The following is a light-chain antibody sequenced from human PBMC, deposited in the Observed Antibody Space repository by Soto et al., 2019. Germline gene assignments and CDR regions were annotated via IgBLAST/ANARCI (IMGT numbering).Light chain of an antibody. CDR2: DAS. Sequence: DIQMTQSPSTLSASVGDRVTITCRASQSINNWLAWYQHKPGKAPKLLIYDASNLETGVPSRFSASGTWTEFTLIICGLQADDVATYYCQDYESYSFGQGTKLDIK. CDR1: QSINNW. V-gene: IGKV1-5*01. J-gene: IGKJ2*01. CDR3: QDYESYS.